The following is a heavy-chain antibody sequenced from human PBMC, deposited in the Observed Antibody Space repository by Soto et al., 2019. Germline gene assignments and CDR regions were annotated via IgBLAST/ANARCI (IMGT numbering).Heavy chain of an antibody. V-gene: IGHV1-3*01. D-gene: IGHD3-22*01. CDR1: GYTFKNYG. Sequence: ASVKVSCKASGYTFKNYGMHWVRQAPGQGLEWMGWINPGDGKPKYSQKFQGRVTITRDTFASTDNMELTSLRSEDTAVYFCARDYAHYYDSTGYYSFHWFDPWGQGTLGHRLL. J-gene: IGHJ5*02. CDR2: INPGDGKP. CDR3: ARDYAHYYDSTGYYSFHWFDP.